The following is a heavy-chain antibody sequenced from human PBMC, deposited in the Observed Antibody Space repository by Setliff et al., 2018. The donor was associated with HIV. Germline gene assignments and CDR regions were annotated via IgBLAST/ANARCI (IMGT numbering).Heavy chain of an antibody. D-gene: IGHD4-4*01. CDR1: GFSITSGYY. J-gene: IGHJ6*03. CDR3: ARLDYSNYYSYYIDV. V-gene: IGHV4-38-2*01. Sequence: SETLSLTCDVSGFSITSGYYWGWIRQPPGKGLEWIGSVHKSGNSYYKPSLKSRATISVDTSENHFSLRLSSVTAADTAVYYCARLDYSNYYSYYIDVWGEGTMVTVSS. CDR2: VHKSGNS.